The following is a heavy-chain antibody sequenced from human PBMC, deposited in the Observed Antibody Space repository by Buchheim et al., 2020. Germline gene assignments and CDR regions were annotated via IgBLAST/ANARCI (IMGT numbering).Heavy chain of an antibody. D-gene: IGHD6-19*01. Sequence: QVQLVESGGGVVQPGRSLRLSCAASGFTFSSYGMHWVRQAPGKGLEWVAVISYDGSNKYYADSVKGRFTISRDNSKNTLYLQMNSLRAEDTAVYYCAKLYSSGWYSGDVWDQGTT. CDR1: GFTFSSYG. V-gene: IGHV3-30*18. J-gene: IGHJ6*02. CDR3: AKLYSSGWYSGDV. CDR2: ISYDGSNK.